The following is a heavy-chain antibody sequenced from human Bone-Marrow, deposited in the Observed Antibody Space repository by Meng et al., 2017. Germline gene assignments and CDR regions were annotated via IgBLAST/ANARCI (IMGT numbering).Heavy chain of an antibody. CDR1: GGSISSGGYY. J-gene: IGHJ4*02. D-gene: IGHD1-14*01. V-gene: IGHV4-31*01. CDR2: IYYSGST. CDR3: AREASPEYYFDY. Sequence: QVQRQESGPGLVKPSQTLSLTCTVSGGSISSGGYYWSWIRQHQGKGLEWIGYIYYSGSTYYNPSLKSLVTISVDTSKNQFSLKLSSVTAADTAVYYCAREASPEYYFDYWGQGTLVTVSS.